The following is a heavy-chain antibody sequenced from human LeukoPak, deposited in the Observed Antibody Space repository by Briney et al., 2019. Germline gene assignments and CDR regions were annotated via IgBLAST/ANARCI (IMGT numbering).Heavy chain of an antibody. CDR1: GFTFSSYG. CDR2: ISYDGSNK. Sequence: GRSLRLSCAASGFTFSSYGMHWVRQAPGKGLEWVAVISYDGSNKYYADSVKGRFTISRDNSKNTLYLQMNSLRAEDTAVYYCAKDRGSSSFDYWGQGTLVTVSS. J-gene: IGHJ4*02. D-gene: IGHD6-13*01. V-gene: IGHV3-30*18. CDR3: AKDRGSSSFDY.